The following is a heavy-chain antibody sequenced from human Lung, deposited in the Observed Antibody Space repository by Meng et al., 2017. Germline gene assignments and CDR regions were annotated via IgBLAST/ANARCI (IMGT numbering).Heavy chain of an antibody. CDR3: ARGPTTMAHDFDY. CDR1: GGSFSDYY. CDR2: INHSGST. V-gene: IGHV4-34*01. J-gene: IGHJ4*02. D-gene: IGHD4-11*01. Sequence: QAQLQQWGAGLVKPSETLPLTCVVSGGSFSDYYGSWIRQPPGKGLEWIGEINHSGSTNYNPSLESRATISVDTSQNNLSLKLSSVTAADSAVYYCARGPTTMAHDFDYWGQGTLVTVSS.